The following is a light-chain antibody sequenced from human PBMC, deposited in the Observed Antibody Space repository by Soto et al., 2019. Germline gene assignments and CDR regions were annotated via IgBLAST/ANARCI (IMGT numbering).Light chain of an antibody. V-gene: IGKV3-20*01. CDR1: QSLSRTY. CDR2: GAS. CDR3: QQHDSSPHA. J-gene: IGKJ4*01. Sequence: EIVLTQSPGTLSLSPGERATLSCRASQSLSRTYSARYQQRPGQAPRLHIYGASSRATAIPDRFSGSGSGPDFTLTISRLEPEDFAVYYCQQHDSSPHAFGGGTKVEIK.